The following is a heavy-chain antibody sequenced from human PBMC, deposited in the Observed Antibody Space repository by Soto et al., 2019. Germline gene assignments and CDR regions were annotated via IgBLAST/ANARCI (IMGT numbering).Heavy chain of an antibody. D-gene: IGHD6-19*01. CDR3: AREWVAVAGIGYYGMDV. CDR2: IWYDGSNK. CDR1: GFTFSSYG. Sequence: ESGGGVVQPGRSLRLSCAASGFTFSSYGMHWVRQAPGKGLEWVAVIWYDGSNKYYADSVKGRFTISRDNSKNTLYLQMNSLRAEDTAVYYCAREWVAVAGIGYYGMDVWGQGTTVTVSS. V-gene: IGHV3-33*01. J-gene: IGHJ6*02.